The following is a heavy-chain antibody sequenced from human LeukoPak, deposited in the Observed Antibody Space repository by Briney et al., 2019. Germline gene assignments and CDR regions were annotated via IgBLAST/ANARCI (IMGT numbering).Heavy chain of an antibody. CDR2: IREDGSEK. CDR1: GFTFSRYW. V-gene: IGHV3-7*01. Sequence: GGSLRLSCAASGFTFSRYWMNWVRQAPGKGLEWVANIREDGSEKYYVDSVKGRFTISRDNTKNLLYLEMSSLRAEDTAVYYCGAVYWGQGTLVTVSS. D-gene: IGHD6-19*01. CDR3: GAVY. J-gene: IGHJ4*02.